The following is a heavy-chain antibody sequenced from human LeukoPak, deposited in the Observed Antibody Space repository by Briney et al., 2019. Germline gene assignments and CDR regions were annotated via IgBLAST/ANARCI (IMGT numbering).Heavy chain of an antibody. CDR3: ARQSGGVGTKVDY. V-gene: IGHV4-59*08. CDR1: GGSISNNY. CDR2: IYYSGGT. J-gene: IGHJ4*02. D-gene: IGHD3-16*01. Sequence: SETLSLTCSVSGGSISNNYWIWIRQTPGRGLEWIGYIYYSGGTNYNPSLKSRVTISVDTSKNQFSLKLSYVTAEDTAVYYCARQSGGVGTKVDYWGQGTLVTVSS.